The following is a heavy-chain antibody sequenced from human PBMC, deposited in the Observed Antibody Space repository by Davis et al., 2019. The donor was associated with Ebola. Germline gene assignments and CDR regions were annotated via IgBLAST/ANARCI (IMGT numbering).Heavy chain of an antibody. Sequence: PGGSLRLSCAASGFTFRSYGMHRVRQAPAEGLAWVAVIWYDGSKKYYADSVKGRFSISRDSSKNTLFLQLSSLRAEDTAVYYCARDGYRLGEFLYYYYYYMDVWGKGTTVTVSS. CDR2: IWYDGSKK. V-gene: IGHV3-33*01. D-gene: IGHD3-10*01. CDR3: ARDGYRLGEFLYYYYYYMDV. CDR1: GFTFRSYG. J-gene: IGHJ6*03.